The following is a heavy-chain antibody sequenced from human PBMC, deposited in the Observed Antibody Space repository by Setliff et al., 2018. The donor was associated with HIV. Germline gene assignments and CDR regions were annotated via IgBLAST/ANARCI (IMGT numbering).Heavy chain of an antibody. CDR3: ATIYDYGDYDHDF. J-gene: IGHJ4*02. CDR1: GFTFKNAW. V-gene: IGHV3-15*01. Sequence: AGGSLRLSCAASGFTFKNAWMNWVRQAPGKGLEWIGRIKSKTDGGTTDYAAPVRGRFTISRDDSKNTAYLQMNSLKTENTAMYYCATIYDYGDYDHDFWGQGTLVTVSS. D-gene: IGHD4-17*01. CDR2: IKSKTDGGTT.